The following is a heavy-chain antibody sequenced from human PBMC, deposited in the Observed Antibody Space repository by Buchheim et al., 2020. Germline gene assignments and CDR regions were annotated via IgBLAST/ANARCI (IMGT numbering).Heavy chain of an antibody. CDR2: INEDGRTT. V-gene: IGHV3-74*01. J-gene: IGHJ5*02. Sequence: EVQLVESGGGLHQPGGSLRLSCEASGFTFSRYWMHWVRQVSGKGLMWVSRINEDGRTTNYADSVKGRFTISRDNAKNSLYLQMNSLRLEDTAVYYCARDLSGSQDLWGQGTL. CDR1: GFTFSRYW. D-gene: IGHD1-26*01. CDR3: ARDLSGSQDL.